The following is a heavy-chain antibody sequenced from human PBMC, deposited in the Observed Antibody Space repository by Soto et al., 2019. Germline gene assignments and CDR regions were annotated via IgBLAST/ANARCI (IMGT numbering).Heavy chain of an antibody. CDR1: GYSFTSYW. CDR3: ATLFGLGESP. J-gene: IGHJ5*02. CDR2: IDPSDSYT. V-gene: IGHV5-10-1*01. Sequence: HGESLKISCKGSGYSFTSYWISWVRQMPGKGLERMGRIDPSDSYTNYSPSFQGHVTISADKSISTAYLQWSSLKASDTAMYYCATLFGLGESPWGQGTLVTVSS. D-gene: IGHD3-10*01.